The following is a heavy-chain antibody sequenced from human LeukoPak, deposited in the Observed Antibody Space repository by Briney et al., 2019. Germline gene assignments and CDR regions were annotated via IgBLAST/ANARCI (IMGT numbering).Heavy chain of an antibody. CDR3: ASCGGSCYDPPIPFDP. J-gene: IGHJ5*02. CDR1: GDSISSSGYY. CDR2: IYHSGTT. D-gene: IGHD2-15*01. Sequence: PSETLSLTCTVSGDSISSSGYYWSWIRQPPGKGLEWIGYIYHSGTTYYNPSLKSRVTISVDRYENQLSLKLSSVTAADTAVYYCASCGGSCYDPPIPFDPWGQGTLVTVSS. V-gene: IGHV4-30-2*02.